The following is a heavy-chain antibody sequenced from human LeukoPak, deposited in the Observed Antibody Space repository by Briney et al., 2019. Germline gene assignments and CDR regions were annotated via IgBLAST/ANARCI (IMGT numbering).Heavy chain of an antibody. Sequence: SETLSLTCAVYGGSFSDYYWTWIRKPPGKGLEWIGEINHSGSTNYNPSLKSRVTISVDTSKNQFSLKLSSVTAADTAVYYCASTYGGKELDYWGQGTLVTVSS. D-gene: IGHD4-23*01. CDR3: ASTYGGKELDY. CDR1: GGSFSDYY. CDR2: INHSGST. J-gene: IGHJ4*02. V-gene: IGHV4-34*01.